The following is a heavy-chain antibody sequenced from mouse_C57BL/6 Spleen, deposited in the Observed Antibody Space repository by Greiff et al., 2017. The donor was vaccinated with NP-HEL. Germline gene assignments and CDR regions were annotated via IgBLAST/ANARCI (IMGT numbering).Heavy chain of an antibody. CDR2: IWRGGST. Sequence: VKLQESGPGLVQPSQSLSITCTVSGFSLTSYGVHWVRQSPGKGLEWLGVIWRGGSTDYNAAFMSRLSITKDNSKSQVFFKMNSLQADYTAIYYCATANWEGAMDYWGQGTSVTVSS. D-gene: IGHD4-1*01. J-gene: IGHJ4*01. V-gene: IGHV2-5*01. CDR3: ATANWEGAMDY. CDR1: GFSLTSYG.